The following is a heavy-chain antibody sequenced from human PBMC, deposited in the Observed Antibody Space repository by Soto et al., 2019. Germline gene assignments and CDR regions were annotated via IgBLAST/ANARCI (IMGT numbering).Heavy chain of an antibody. CDR2: IYYSGST. Sequence: SETLSLTCTVSGGSISSYYWSWIRQPPGKGLEWIGYIYYSGSTNYNPSLKSRVTISVDTSKNQFSLKLSSVTAADTAVYYCARDAPYYYYGMDVWGQGTTVNVSS. CDR1: GGSISSYY. V-gene: IGHV4-59*01. CDR3: ARDAPYYYYGMDV. J-gene: IGHJ6*02.